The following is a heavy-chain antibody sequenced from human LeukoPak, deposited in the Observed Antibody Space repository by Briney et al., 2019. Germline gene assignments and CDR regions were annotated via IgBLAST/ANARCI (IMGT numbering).Heavy chain of an antibody. CDR2: ISSSSSTI. J-gene: IGHJ4*02. CDR1: GFTFSSYS. CDR3: ARVFRTTWDY. D-gene: IGHD1-7*01. Sequence: GGSLRLSCAASGFTFSSYSMNWVRQAPGKGLEWVSYISSSSSTIYYADSVKGRFTISRDNAKDSLFLQMNSLRAEDTAVHYCARVFRTTWDYWGQGTLVTVSS. V-gene: IGHV3-48*01.